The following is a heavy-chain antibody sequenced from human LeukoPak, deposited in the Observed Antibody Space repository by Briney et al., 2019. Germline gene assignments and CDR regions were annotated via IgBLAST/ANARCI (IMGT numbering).Heavy chain of an antibody. V-gene: IGHV3-33*01. Sequence: GRSLRLSCAASGFTFSYYNIHWVRQAPGKGLEWVAVIWYDGSIKYYADSVKGRFTISRDNSKNTLYLQMNSLRAEDTAVYYCARGGTTGTTSPLRAFDIWGQGTTVTVSS. J-gene: IGHJ3*02. CDR1: GFTFSYYN. CDR3: ARGGTTGTTSPLRAFDI. D-gene: IGHD1-1*01. CDR2: IWYDGSIK.